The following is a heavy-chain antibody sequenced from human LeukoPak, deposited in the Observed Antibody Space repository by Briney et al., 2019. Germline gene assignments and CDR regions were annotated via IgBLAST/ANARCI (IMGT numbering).Heavy chain of an antibody. CDR3: ARDDYGDYPYYFDY. CDR2: ISAYNGNT. CDR1: GYTFTSYG. V-gene: IGHV1-18*01. J-gene: IGHJ4*02. D-gene: IGHD4-17*01. Sequence: ASVKVSCKASGYTFTSYGISWVRQAPGQGLEWMAWISAYNGNTNYAQKLQGRVTMTTDTSTSTAYMELRSLRSDDTAVYYCARDDYGDYPYYFDYWGQGTLVTVSS.